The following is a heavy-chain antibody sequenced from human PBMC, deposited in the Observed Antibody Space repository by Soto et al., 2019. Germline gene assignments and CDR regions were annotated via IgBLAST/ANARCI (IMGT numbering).Heavy chain of an antibody. CDR1: GFTFNTYS. V-gene: IGHV3-33*01. CDR3: ARAGGTTVTGLWHFDS. J-gene: IGHJ4*02. CDR2: IWYDGTQK. D-gene: IGHD4-17*01. Sequence: QVPLEESGGGVVQPGRSLRLSCEASGFTFNTYSMHWVRQPPGKGLEWLAAIWYDGTQKYYADSVKGRFIISRDNSKKTLYLEMNSLRAEDPAVYYCARAGGTTVTGLWHFDSWGQGTLVTVSS.